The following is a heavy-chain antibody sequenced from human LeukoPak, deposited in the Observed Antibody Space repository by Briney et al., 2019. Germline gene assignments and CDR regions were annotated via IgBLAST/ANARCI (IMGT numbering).Heavy chain of an antibody. V-gene: IGHV3-48*03. J-gene: IGHJ4*02. CDR1: GFTFGSYE. CDR2: IGTIISTT. D-gene: IGHD4-17*01. Sequence: GGSLRLSCAASGFTFGSYEMNWVRQAPGKGLEWVSYIGTIISTTYYADSVKGRFTISRDNSKNTLYLQMNSLRAEDTAVYYCAKGHTVTLFDYWGQGTLVTVSS. CDR3: AKGHTVTLFDY.